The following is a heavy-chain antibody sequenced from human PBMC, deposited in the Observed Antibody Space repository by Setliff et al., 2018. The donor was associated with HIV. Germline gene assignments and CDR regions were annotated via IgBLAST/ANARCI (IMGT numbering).Heavy chain of an antibody. V-gene: IGHV4-39*01. J-gene: IGHJ4*02. CDR3: ARHYCSAGNNCYSFDY. Sequence: KTSETLSLTCSVSGGSINSDNYYWGWIRQAPGKGLEWIGSIYYSGTTYYNPSLKSRVTISVDTSKNQFSLKMSSVTAADTAVYYCARHYCSAGNNCYSFDYWGQGTLVTVSS. CDR2: IYYSGTT. D-gene: IGHD2-15*01. CDR1: GGSINSDNYY.